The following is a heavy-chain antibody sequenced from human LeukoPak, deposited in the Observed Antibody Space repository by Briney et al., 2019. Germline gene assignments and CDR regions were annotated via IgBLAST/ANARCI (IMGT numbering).Heavy chain of an antibody. J-gene: IGHJ4*02. V-gene: IGHV4-59*01. D-gene: IGHD3-22*01. CDR2: IYYSGST. CDR3: ARTDTYYYDSSGYPQRGYYFDY. Sequence: SETLSLTCTVSGGSISGYYWSWIRQPPGKGLEWIGYIYYSGSTNYNPSLKSRVTISVDTSKNQFSLKLSSVTAADTAVYYCARTDTYYYDSSGYPQRGYYFDYWGQGTLVTVSS. CDR1: GGSISGYY.